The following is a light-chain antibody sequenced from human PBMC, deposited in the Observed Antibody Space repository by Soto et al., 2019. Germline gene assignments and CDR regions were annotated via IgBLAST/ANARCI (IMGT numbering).Light chain of an antibody. CDR1: QGVGSY. CDR3: QQFNSFPLT. CDR2: AAS. J-gene: IGKJ4*01. V-gene: IGKV1-9*01. Sequence: DIQLTQSPSFLSASVADRVTITCRASQGVGSYLAWYQQKPGKAPKLLIYAASTLQSGVRTRFSSSGSGTEFTLTISSLQPEDFATYYFQQFNSFPLTFGGGTKLDIK.